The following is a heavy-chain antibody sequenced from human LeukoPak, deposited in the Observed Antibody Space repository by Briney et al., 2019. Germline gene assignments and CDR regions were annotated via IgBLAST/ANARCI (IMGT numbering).Heavy chain of an antibody. V-gene: IGHV4-59*12. CDR3: AREGITVSHDLDY. Sequence: SETLSLTCTVSGGSISSYYWSWIRQPPGKGLEWIGYIHYSGSTNYNPSLKSRVTISVDTSKNQFSLKLSSVTAADTAVYYCAREGITVSHDLDYWGQGTLVTVSS. D-gene: IGHD3-16*01. J-gene: IGHJ4*02. CDR1: GGSISSYY. CDR2: IHYSGST.